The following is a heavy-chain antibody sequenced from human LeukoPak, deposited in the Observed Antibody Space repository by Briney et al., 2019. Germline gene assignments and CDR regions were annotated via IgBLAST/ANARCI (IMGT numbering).Heavy chain of an antibody. V-gene: IGHV1-69*05. CDR1: GGTFSSYA. CDR3: ARANLINDYGAIDY. Sequence: ASVKVSWKASGGTFSSYAISWVRQAPGQGLEWMGRIIPIFGTANYAQKFQGRVTITTDESTSTAYMELSSLRSEDTAVYYCARANLINDYGAIDYWGQGTLVTVSS. D-gene: IGHD4/OR15-4a*01. CDR2: IIPIFGTA. J-gene: IGHJ4*02.